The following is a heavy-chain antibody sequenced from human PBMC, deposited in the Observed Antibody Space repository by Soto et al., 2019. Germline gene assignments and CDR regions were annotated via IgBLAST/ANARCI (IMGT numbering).Heavy chain of an antibody. CDR3: ATTKYSSSSRGNAPVFDP. D-gene: IGHD6-6*01. Sequence: ASVKVSCKVSGYTLTELSMHWVRQAPGKGLEWMGGFDPEDGETIYAQKFQGRVTMTEDISTDTAYMELSSLRSEDTAVYYCATTKYSSSSRGNAPVFDPWGQGTLVTVSS. CDR1: GYTLTELS. V-gene: IGHV1-24*01. CDR2: FDPEDGET. J-gene: IGHJ5*02.